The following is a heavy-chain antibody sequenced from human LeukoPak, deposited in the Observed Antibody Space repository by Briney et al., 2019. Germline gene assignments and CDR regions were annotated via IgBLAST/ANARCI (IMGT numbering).Heavy chain of an antibody. D-gene: IGHD4-17*01. CDR3: ARGSYGDYIDY. CDR1: GGSISSYY. V-gene: IGHV4-59*01. Sequence: SETLSLTGTVFGGSISSYYWSWFRQPPGKGLEWIGYIYYSGSTNYNPSLKSRVTISVDTSKNQFSLKLSSVTAADTAVYYCARGSYGDYIDYWGQGTLVTVSS. CDR2: IYYSGST. J-gene: IGHJ4*02.